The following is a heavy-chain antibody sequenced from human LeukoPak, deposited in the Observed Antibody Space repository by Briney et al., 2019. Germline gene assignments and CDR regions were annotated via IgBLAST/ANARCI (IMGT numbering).Heavy chain of an antibody. CDR2: VNPNSDGR. CDR1: PYTFTGYY. Sequence: ASVKVSCKASPYTFTGYYMHWVRQAPGQGLEWMGWVNPNSDGRNYAQKFQGRVTMTRDTSIDTAYMELSSLRSDDTAVYYCARDSKKDDYVWGSYRQFDYWGQGTLVTVSS. CDR3: ARDSKKDDYVWGSYRQFDY. V-gene: IGHV1-2*02. D-gene: IGHD3-16*02. J-gene: IGHJ4*02.